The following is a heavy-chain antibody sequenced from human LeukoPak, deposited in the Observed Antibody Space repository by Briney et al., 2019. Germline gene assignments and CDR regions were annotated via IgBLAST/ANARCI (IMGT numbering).Heavy chain of an antibody. V-gene: IGHV4-38-2*02. CDR2: FYHGGST. CDR1: GYSISTGYY. J-gene: IGHJ1*01. CDR3: ARVCGGNSQYFQH. D-gene: IGHD4-23*01. Sequence: SETLSLTCTVSGYSISTGYYWDWIRQPPGKGLEWIGTFYHGGSTYYNPSLKSRVTISLDTSKNQFSLKLSSVTAADTAVYYCARVCGGNSQYFQHWGQGTLVTVSS.